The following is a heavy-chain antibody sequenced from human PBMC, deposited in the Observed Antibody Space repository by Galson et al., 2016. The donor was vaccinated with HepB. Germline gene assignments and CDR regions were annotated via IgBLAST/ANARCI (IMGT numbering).Heavy chain of an antibody. CDR2: ISPYNGNT. J-gene: IGHJ4*02. V-gene: IGHV1-18*01. D-gene: IGHD3-10*01. CDR3: AREPGTGLVRGRSFAY. Sequence: SVKVSCKASGYTFTSYGISWVRQAPGQGLEWVGWISPYNGNTNYAQMVQGRVTLTTDRSTNTAYMERRSLIRADTAVYYCAREPGTGLVRGRSFAYWGQGTLVSVSS. CDR1: GYTFTSYG.